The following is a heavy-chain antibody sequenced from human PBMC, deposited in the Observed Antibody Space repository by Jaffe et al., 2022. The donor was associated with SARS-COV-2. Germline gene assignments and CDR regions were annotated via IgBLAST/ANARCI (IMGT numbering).Heavy chain of an antibody. V-gene: IGHV1-2*02. Sequence: QVQLVQSGAEVKKPGASVKVSCKASGYTFTGYYMHWVRQAPGQGLEWMGWINPNSGGTNYAQKFQGRVTMTRDTSISTAYMELSRLRSDDTAVYYCARDIAARFGEGPYYYGMDVWGQGTTVTVSS. CDR2: INPNSGGT. D-gene: IGHD6-6*01. CDR1: GYTFTGYY. J-gene: IGHJ6*02. CDR3: ARDIAARFGEGPYYYGMDV.